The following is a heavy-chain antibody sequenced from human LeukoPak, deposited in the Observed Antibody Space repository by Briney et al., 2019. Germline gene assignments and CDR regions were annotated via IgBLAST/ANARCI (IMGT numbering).Heavy chain of an antibody. CDR1: GGSFSGYY. D-gene: IGHD3-22*01. J-gene: IGHJ6*03. CDR3: ARGRQDVTMMVVVMTGVSYYLDV. CDR2: MNPSGST. Sequence: SETLSLTCAVYGGSFSGYYWTWIRQTPGKGLEWIGEMNPSGSTNYNPSLKSRVTISVDTSKNQFSLNLSSVTAADTAAYYCARGRQDVTMMVVVMTGVSYYLDVWGKGTTVTVS. V-gene: IGHV4-34*01.